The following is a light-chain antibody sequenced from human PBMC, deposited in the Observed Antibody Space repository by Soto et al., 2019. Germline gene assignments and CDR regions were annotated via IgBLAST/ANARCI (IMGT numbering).Light chain of an antibody. CDR2: LGS. CDR1: QSLLQSNGYNY. V-gene: IGKV2-28*01. CDR3: VQALQTPWT. J-gene: IGKJ1*01. Sequence: DIVLTQSPLFLPVTPGEPASISCRSDQSLLQSNGYNYLDWYLQKPGQSPQVLISLGSYRASGVPDRFSASGSGTDSTLRISRVEADDFGVYYCVQALQTPWTFGQGTTVEVK.